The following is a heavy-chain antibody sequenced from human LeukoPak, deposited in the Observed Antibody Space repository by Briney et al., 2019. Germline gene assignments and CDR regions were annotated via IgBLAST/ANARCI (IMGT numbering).Heavy chain of an antibody. J-gene: IGHJ4*02. CDR1: GFSFTDYP. V-gene: IGHV3-48*02. CDR3: ATDQRYAFDY. Sequence: PGGTLRLSCATSGFSFTDYPMNWVRQAPGKGLEWISNILITAEGAKYAYYADSVKGRVTIYRDDGKNTLYLHMNSLRDDDTAVYYCATDQRYAFDYWGQGILVTVSS. D-gene: IGHD3-9*01. CDR2: ILITAEGAKYA.